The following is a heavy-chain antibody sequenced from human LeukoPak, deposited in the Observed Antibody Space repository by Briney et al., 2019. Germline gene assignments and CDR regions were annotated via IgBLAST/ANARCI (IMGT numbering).Heavy chain of an antibody. CDR3: ARHRMRYSITMVRGVGPMDV. Sequence: SETLSLTRAVYGGSFSGYYWSWIRQPPGKGLEWIGEINHSGSTNYNPSLKSRVTISVDTSKNQFSLKLNSVTAADTAVYYCARHRMRYSITMVRGVGPMDVWGKGTTVTISS. V-gene: IGHV4-34*01. J-gene: IGHJ6*04. D-gene: IGHD3-10*01. CDR2: INHSGST. CDR1: GGSFSGYY.